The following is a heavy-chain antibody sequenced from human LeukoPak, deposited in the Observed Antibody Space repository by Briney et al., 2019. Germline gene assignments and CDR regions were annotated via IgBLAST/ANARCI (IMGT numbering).Heavy chain of an antibody. CDR2: VLTSGTT. V-gene: IGHV4-61*02. CDR3: ARTYYYYYMDV. CDR1: CGSINSGSYY. Sequence: SPSETLSFTCTVSCGSINSGSYYWSWIRQPAGKGLGWIGRVLTSGTTNYNPSLKSRVSISVDTSKNQFSLNLSSVTAADTAVYYCARTYYYYYMDVWGKGTTVTISS. J-gene: IGHJ6*03.